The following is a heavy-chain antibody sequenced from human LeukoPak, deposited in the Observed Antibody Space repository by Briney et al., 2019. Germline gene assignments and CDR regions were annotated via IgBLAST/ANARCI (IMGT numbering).Heavy chain of an antibody. Sequence: ASVKVSCKASGYTFTGNYIHWVRQAPGQGLEWMGRINPNSGGTNYAQKFQGRVTMTRDPSISTAHMELSRLRSDDTAVYYCARADCSSTSCLNAFDIWGQGTMVTVSS. D-gene: IGHD2-2*01. CDR3: ARADCSSTSCLNAFDI. V-gene: IGHV1-2*06. CDR2: INPNSGGT. J-gene: IGHJ3*02. CDR1: GYTFTGNY.